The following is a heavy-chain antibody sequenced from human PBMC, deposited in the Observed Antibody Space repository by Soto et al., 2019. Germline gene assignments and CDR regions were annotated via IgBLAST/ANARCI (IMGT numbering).Heavy chain of an antibody. J-gene: IGHJ5*01. CDR2: IFAMFGSP. D-gene: IGHD3-10*01. CDR3: ATNGSSVLLDS. CDR1: GDTFNIYT. Sequence: ASVKVSCKASGDTFNIYTFNWVRQAPGQGLEWMGGIFAMFGSPDNAEKFQHRLTITADDSTTTVYMELSDLRSEDTAVYYCATNGSSVLLDSRGQATLVPDST. V-gene: IGHV1-69*13.